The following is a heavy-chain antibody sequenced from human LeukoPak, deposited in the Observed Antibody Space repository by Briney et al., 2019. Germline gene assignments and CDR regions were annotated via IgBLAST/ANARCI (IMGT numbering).Heavy chain of an antibody. J-gene: IGHJ4*02. V-gene: IGHV4-34*01. CDR2: INHSGST. CDR3: ARGHRGYNRSYYFDY. CDR1: GGSFSGYH. D-gene: IGHD5-24*01. Sequence: PSETLSLTCAVYGGSFSGYHWSWIRQPPGKGLEWIGEINHSGSTNYNPSLKSRVTISVDTSKNQFSLKLSSVTAADTAVYYCARGHRGYNRSYYFDYWGQGTLVTVSS.